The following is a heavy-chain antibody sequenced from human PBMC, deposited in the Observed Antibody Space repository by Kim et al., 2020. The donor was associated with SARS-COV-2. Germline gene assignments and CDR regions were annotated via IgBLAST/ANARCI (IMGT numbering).Heavy chain of an antibody. J-gene: IGHJ5*02. CDR1: GFTFSSYA. CDR3: AKDHNGMAEFDP. Sequence: GGSLRLSCAASGFTFSSYAMSWVRQAPGKGLEWVSLIYSGGSSTYYADSVKGRFTISRDNSKNTLYLQMNSLRAEDTAVYYCAKDHNGMAEFDPWGQGTLVTVSP. D-gene: IGHD6-19*01. CDR2: IYSGGSST. V-gene: IGHV3-23*03.